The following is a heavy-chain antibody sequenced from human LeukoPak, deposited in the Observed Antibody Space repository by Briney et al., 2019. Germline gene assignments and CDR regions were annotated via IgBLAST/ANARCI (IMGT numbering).Heavy chain of an antibody. V-gene: IGHV4-39*01. J-gene: IGHJ4*02. D-gene: IGHD2/OR15-2a*01. Sequence: SETLSLTCTVSGGSISSSSYYWGWIRQPPGKGLEWIGSIYYSGSTYYNPSLKSRVTISVDTSKNQFSLKLSSVTAADTAVYYCARGEEEYPVDYWGQGTLVTVSS. CDR2: IYYSGST. CDR1: GGSISSSSYY. CDR3: ARGEEEYPVDY.